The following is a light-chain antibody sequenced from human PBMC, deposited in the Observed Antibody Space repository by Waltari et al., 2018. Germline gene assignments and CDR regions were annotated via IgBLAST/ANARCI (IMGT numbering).Light chain of an antibody. Sequence: IVMTQSPDPLAVSLWERATIYCKSRLSVLFSFYNKNYLAWYQQKPGQPPKLLIYWASTRETGVPYRFSGSGSGTDFTLTLSSLQADDVAVYYCHQYYTIPPTFGQGTKVEIK. CDR3: HQYYTIPPT. CDR2: WAS. J-gene: IGKJ1*01. CDR1: LSVLFSFYNKNY. V-gene: IGKV4-1*01.